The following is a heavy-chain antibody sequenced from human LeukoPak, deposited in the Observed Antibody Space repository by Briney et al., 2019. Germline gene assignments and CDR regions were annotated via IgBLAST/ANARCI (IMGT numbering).Heavy chain of an antibody. D-gene: IGHD3-9*01. CDR1: GFTFDDYA. CDR2: ISWNSGSL. J-gene: IGHJ4*02. Sequence: GRSLRLSCAASGFTFDDYAMHWVRHAPGKGLEWVSGISWNSGSLVYADSVKGRFTISRDNAKNSLYLQMNSLRAEDTALYYCAKDIGYFDWLSLDYWGQGTLVTVSS. CDR3: AKDIGYFDWLSLDY. V-gene: IGHV3-9*01.